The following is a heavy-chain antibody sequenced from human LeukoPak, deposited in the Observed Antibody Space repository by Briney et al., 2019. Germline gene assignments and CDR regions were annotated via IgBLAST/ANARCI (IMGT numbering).Heavy chain of an antibody. CDR1: GYTFTRND. D-gene: IGHD4-23*01. Sequence: ASVTVSCKAAGYTFTRNDINWVRQATGQGLEWMGWMNPNSGNTGYAQKFQGRVTITRNTSISTAYMELSSLRSEDTAVYYCARVPTKISTVVTRWFDPWGQGTLVTVSS. CDR3: ARVPTKISTVVTRWFDP. J-gene: IGHJ5*02. CDR2: MNPNSGNT. V-gene: IGHV1-8*03.